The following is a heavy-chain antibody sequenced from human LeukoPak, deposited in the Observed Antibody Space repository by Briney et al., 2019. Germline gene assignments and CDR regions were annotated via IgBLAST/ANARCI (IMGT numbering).Heavy chain of an antibody. Sequence: PGGSLRLSCTASGFTFSNYWMMWVRQAPGKGLEWVAYTRNDGGNKYYADSVKGRFTLSRDNSKNTVDLQMNSLRAEDTALYYCARDYNWGTDYWGQGTLVTVSS. CDR3: ARDYNWGTDY. J-gene: IGHJ4*02. CDR1: GFTFSNYW. CDR2: TRNDGGNK. V-gene: IGHV3-30*02. D-gene: IGHD7-27*01.